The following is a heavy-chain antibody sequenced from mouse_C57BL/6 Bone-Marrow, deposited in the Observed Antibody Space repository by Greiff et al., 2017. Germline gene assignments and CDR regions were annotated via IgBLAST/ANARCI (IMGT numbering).Heavy chain of an antibody. V-gene: IGHV5S21*01. D-gene: IGHD2-3*01. CDR1: GFTFSSYA. CDR3: ARSPRNGYYEGYAMDY. J-gene: IGHJ4*01. CDR2: ISSGGDYI. Sequence: EVKLVESGEGLVKPGGSLKLSCAASGFTFSSYAMSWVRQTPEQRLEWVAYISSGGDYIYYADTVKGRFTITRDTARNTLYLQMSSLKSEDTAMYYWARSPRNGYYEGYAMDYWGQGTSVTVSA.